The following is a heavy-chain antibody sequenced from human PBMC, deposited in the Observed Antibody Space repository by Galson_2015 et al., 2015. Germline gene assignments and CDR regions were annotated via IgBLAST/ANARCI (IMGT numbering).Heavy chain of an antibody. J-gene: IGHJ4*02. Sequence: SLRLSCAASGLTFSNYAMSWVRQAPGKGLEWVSSISGGGGSSYLADPVKGRFTISRDSSKNTLYLQMDSLRAEDTAVYHCAKDGRRNTRIVPFDHWGQGTLVTVSS. CDR1: GLTFSNYA. D-gene: IGHD2-2*01. CDR3: AKDGRRNTRIVPFDH. V-gene: IGHV3-23*01. CDR2: ISGGGGSS.